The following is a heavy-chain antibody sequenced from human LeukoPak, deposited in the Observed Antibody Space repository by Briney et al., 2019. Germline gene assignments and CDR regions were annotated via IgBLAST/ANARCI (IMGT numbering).Heavy chain of an antibody. CDR3: AKDALRAVPYYFDY. CDR1: GFTFSSYS. D-gene: IGHD3-10*01. V-gene: IGHV3-23*01. J-gene: IGHJ4*02. CDR2: ISGSGYSA. Sequence: GGSLRLSCAASGFTFSSYSMNWVRQAPGKGLEWVSAISGSGYSAYYADSVKDRFTISRDNSKNTLFLQMNSLRAEDTAVYYCAKDALRAVPYYFDYWGQGTLVTVSS.